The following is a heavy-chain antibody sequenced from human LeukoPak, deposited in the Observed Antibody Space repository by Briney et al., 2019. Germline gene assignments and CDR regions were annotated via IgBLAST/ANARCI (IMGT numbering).Heavy chain of an antibody. J-gene: IGHJ4*02. CDR3: ARGQSESPYFDY. V-gene: IGHV3-23*01. Sequence: GGSLRLSCAASGFTFSSYAMSWVRQAPGKGLEWVSAISGSGGSTYYADSVKGRFTISRDNSKNTLYLQMNSLRAEDTAVYYCARGQSESPYFDYWGQGTLVTVSS. CDR1: GFTFSSYA. CDR2: ISGSGGST.